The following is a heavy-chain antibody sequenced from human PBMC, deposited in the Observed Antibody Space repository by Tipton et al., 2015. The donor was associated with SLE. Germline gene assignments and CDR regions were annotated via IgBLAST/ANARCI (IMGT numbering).Heavy chain of an antibody. CDR3: ARGVVPAARDYYYMDV. J-gene: IGHJ6*03. CDR1: GGSISSYY. D-gene: IGHD2-2*01. CDR2: TYYSGST. Sequence: TLSLTCTVSGGSISSYYWSWIRQPPGKGLEWIGYTYYSGSTNYNPSLKSRVTISVDTSKNQFSLKLSSVTAADTAVYYCARGVVPAARDYYYMDVWGKGTTVTVSS. V-gene: IGHV4-59*13.